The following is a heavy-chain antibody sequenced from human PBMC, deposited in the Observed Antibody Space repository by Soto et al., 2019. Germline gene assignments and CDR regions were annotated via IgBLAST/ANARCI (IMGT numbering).Heavy chain of an antibody. D-gene: IGHD5-18*01. V-gene: IGHV1-18*01. CDR1: GYTFTSYG. CDR3: ATGGIQLWLGY. Sequence: ASVKVSCKASGYTFTSYGISWVRQAPGQGLEWMGWIDADNGKTNYAQKLQGRVTMTEDTSTDTAYMELSSLRSEDTAVYYCATGGIQLWLGYWGQGTLVTVSS. CDR2: IDADNGKT. J-gene: IGHJ4*02.